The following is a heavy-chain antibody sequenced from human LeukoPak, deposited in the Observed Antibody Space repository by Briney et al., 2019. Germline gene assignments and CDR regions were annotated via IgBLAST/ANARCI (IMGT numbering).Heavy chain of an antibody. CDR1: GGSFSGYY. CDR2: INHSGST. J-gene: IGHJ6*02. CDR3: ARGGYDFWGGPLYGMDV. Sequence: SETLSLTCAVYGGSFSGYYWGWISPPPGKGMEWNGEINHSGSTNYHPSLKSRATRSVDTSTNQFSLKLSSVTAAYTAVYFCARGGYDFWGGPLYGMDVWGQGTTVTVSS. V-gene: IGHV4-34*01. D-gene: IGHD3-3*01.